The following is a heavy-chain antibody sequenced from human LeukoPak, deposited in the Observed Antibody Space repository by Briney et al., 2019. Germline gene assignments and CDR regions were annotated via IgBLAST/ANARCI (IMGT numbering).Heavy chain of an antibody. CDR2: IIPIFGTA. V-gene: IGHV1-69*13. D-gene: IGHD5-18*01. CDR1: GGTFISCA. CDR3: ARVADTAVFYMDV. Sequence: GASVKVSCKASGGTFISCAISWVRQAPGQGLEWMGGIIPIFGTANYAQKFQGRVTITADESTSTAYMELSSLRSEDTAVYYCARVADTAVFYMDVWGKGTTVTVSS. J-gene: IGHJ6*03.